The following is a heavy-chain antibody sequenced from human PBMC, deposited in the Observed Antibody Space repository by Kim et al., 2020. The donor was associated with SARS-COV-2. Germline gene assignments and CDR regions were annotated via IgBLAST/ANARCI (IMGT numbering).Heavy chain of an antibody. CDR1: GGSISSGGYY. V-gene: IGHV4-31*03. CDR3: AREGGGFGGMDV. D-gene: IGHD3-10*01. CDR2: IYYSGST. Sequence: SETLSLTCTVSGGSISSGGYYWSWIRQHPGKGLEWIGYIYYSGSTYYNPSLKSRVTISVDTSKNQFSLKLSSVTAADTAVYYCAREGGGFGGMDVWGQGTTVTVSS. J-gene: IGHJ6*02.